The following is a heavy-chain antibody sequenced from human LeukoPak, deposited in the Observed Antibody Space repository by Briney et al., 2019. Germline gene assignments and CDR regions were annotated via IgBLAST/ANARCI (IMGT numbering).Heavy chain of an antibody. Sequence: SETLSLTCAVSGGSISRSNWWSWVRQPPGKGLEWIGEIYHSGSTNYNPSLKSRVTISVDKSKNQFSLKLSSVTAADTAVYYCARVIRRWLQLEGFDYWGQGTLVTVSS. CDR3: ARVIRRWLQLEGFDY. V-gene: IGHV4-4*02. J-gene: IGHJ4*02. CDR1: GGSISRSNW. D-gene: IGHD5-24*01. CDR2: IYHSGST.